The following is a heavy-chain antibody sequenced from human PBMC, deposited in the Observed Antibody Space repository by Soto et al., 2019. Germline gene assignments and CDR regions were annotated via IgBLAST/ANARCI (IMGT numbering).Heavy chain of an antibody. Sequence: LRLSCAASGFTFSSYGMHWVRQAPGKGLEWVGRIKSKTDGGTTDYAAPVKGRFTISRDDSKNSLYLQMNSLKTEDTAVYYCTTDRFVDTAMVDDAFDIWGQGTMVTVSS. D-gene: IGHD5-18*01. J-gene: IGHJ3*02. CDR3: TTDRFVDTAMVDDAFDI. V-gene: IGHV3-15*01. CDR1: GFTFSSYG. CDR2: IKSKTDGGTT.